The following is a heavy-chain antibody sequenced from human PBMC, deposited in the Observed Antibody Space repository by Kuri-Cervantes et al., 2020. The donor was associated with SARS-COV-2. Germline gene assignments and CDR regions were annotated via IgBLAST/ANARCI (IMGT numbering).Heavy chain of an antibody. V-gene: IGHV3-11*06. CDR1: GFTFSDYY. Sequence: GGSLRLSCAASGFTFSDYYMSWIRQAPGKGLEWVSYISSSSSYTNYADSVKGRFTITRDNAKNSLYLQINSLRAEDTAVYYCAGDLYQLLYFDYWGQGTLVTVSS. CDR2: ISSSSSYT. D-gene: IGHD2-2*01. J-gene: IGHJ4*02. CDR3: AGDLYQLLYFDY.